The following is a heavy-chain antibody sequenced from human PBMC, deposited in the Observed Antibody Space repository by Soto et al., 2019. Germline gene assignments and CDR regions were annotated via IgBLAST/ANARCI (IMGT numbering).Heavy chain of an antibody. J-gene: IGHJ6*02. D-gene: IGHD3-10*01. CDR2: IRAYNGNT. CDR1: GYTFTSYG. CDR3: ASSYYRSGTPYYYGMDV. Sequence: QVQLVQSGAEVKKPGDTVNVSCKASGYTFTSYGISWVRQAPGQGLEWMGWIRAYNGNTNYTQKLQDRVTMTTDTSTSTAYMELRSLRSDDTAVYYCASSYYRSGTPYYYGMDVWGQGTTVTVSS. V-gene: IGHV1-18*01.